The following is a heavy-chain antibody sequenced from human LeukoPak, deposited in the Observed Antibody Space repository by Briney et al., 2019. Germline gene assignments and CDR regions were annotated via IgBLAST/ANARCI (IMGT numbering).Heavy chain of an antibody. J-gene: IGHJ4*02. V-gene: IGHV1-2*02. CDR3: AKASRPTVTIAPYYFDY. D-gene: IGHD4-17*01. Sequence: ASVKVACKASGYTFTGYYMHWVRQAPGQGLEWIGWVYPNSGGTNYPQKFQGRVTMTRDTSTTTAYMEGSRLTSDDTAVYYCAKASRPTVTIAPYYFDYWGQGTLVTVSS. CDR2: VYPNSGGT. CDR1: GYTFTGYY.